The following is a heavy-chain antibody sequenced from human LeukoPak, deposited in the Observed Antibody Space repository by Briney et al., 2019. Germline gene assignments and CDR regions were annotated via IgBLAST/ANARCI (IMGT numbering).Heavy chain of an antibody. CDR3: ARDRGPIAVAGDNWFDP. V-gene: IGHV1-2*02. Sequence: ASVTVSCKASGYTFTGYYLHWVRQAPGQGLEWMGWINPKSGVTNYAQKFQGRVTMTRDTSISTAYMDLSRLNFDDTAVYYCARDRGPIAVAGDNWFDPWGQGTLVTVSS. CDR2: INPKSGVT. D-gene: IGHD6-19*01. J-gene: IGHJ5*02. CDR1: GYTFTGYY.